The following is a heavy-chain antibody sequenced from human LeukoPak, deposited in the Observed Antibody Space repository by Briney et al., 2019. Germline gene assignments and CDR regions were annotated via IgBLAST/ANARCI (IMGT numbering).Heavy chain of an antibody. CDR3: ARRVSGGNYEGAFDI. CDR1: GFRFTNYW. V-gene: IGHV5-10-1*01. D-gene: IGHD4/OR15-4a*01. J-gene: IGHJ3*02. Sequence: PGESLQISFQGSGFRFTNYWINWVRQMPGKGLEWMGRIDPSDSYTNYSPSFQGHVTISADKSISTAYLQWGSLKASDTAMYYCARRVSGGNYEGAFDIWGQGTMVTVSS. CDR2: IDPSDSYT.